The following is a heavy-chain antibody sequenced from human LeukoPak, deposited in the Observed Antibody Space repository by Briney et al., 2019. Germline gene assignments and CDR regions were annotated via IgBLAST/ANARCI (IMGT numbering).Heavy chain of an antibody. CDR2: IHHSGST. D-gene: IGHD5-18*01. J-gene: IGHJ6*03. V-gene: IGHV4-38-2*02. Sequence: SETLSLTCTVSGYSISSGYYCGWIRQPPGKGLEWIGSIHHSGSTYYNSSLKSRVTISVDTSKNQFSLKLSSVTAADTAVYYCARDETRYGFRGYYYYMDIWGKGTTVTVSS. CDR1: GYSISSGYY. CDR3: ARDETRYGFRGYYYYMDI.